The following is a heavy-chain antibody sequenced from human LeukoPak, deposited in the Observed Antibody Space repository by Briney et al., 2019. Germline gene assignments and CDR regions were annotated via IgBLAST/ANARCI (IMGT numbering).Heavy chain of an antibody. CDR3: ARGIEGDYYGSGSYLGPHLY. CDR1: GFSFTDYP. V-gene: IGHV3-48*04. D-gene: IGHD3-10*01. J-gene: IGHJ4*02. Sequence: PGGSLRLSCATSGFSFTDYPMNWVRQAPGKGLEWISYISSSGSTIYYADSVKGRFTISRDNAKNSLYLQMNSLRAEDTAVYYCARGIEGDYYGSGSYLGPHLYWGQGTLVTVSS. CDR2: ISSSGSTI.